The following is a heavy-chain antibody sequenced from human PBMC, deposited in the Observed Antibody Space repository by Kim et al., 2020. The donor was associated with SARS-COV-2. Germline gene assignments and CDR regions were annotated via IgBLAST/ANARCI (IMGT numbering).Heavy chain of an antibody. CDR3: ARDPTTVIYWYFDL. CDR1: GFTFSSYW. V-gene: IGHV3-7*05. J-gene: IGHJ2*01. D-gene: IGHD4-17*01. CDR2: IKQDGSEK. Sequence: GGSLRLSCAASGFTFSSYWMSWVRQAPGKGLEWVANIKQDGSEKYYVDSVKGRFTISRDNAKNSLYLQMNSLRAEDTAVYYCARDPTTVIYWYFDLWGRGTLVTVSS.